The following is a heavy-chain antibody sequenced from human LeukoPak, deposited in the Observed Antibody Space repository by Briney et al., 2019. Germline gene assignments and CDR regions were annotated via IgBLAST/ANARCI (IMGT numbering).Heavy chain of an antibody. V-gene: IGHV3-74*01. CDR3: ARVIGWDEPFDI. Sequence: GGPLRLSCSASGFTLSSYWMHWVRQAPGKGLVWVSRINTDGSSTNDADSVKGRFTVSRDNAKNTLYLQMNSLRAEDTAVYYCARVIGWDEPFDIWGQGTMVTVSS. CDR1: GFTLSSYW. CDR2: INTDGSST. D-gene: IGHD1-26*01. J-gene: IGHJ3*02.